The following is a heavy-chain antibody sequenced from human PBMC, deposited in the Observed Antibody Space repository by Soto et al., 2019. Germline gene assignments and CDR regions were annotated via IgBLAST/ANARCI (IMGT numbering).Heavy chain of an antibody. CDR2: ISHDGGT. Sequence: SETLSPTCAFYGASLDDFYWSWVRQSPGKGLEWVGEISHDGGTNYSPSIASRVSISVDTSKNQFSLHLRSVTAADTGLYYCARGQLVWYGDLTPYHRDMDVWGQGTTVTVSS. CDR3: ARGQLVWYGDLTPYHRDMDV. D-gene: IGHD3-10*01. J-gene: IGHJ6*02. V-gene: IGHV4-34*01. CDR1: GASLDDFY.